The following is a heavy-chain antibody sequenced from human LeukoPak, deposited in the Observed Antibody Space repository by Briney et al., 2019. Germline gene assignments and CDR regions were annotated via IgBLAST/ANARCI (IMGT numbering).Heavy chain of an antibody. CDR2: INANGGGT. CDR1: GYIFVDYF. CDR3: ARGRAVGEVPLPDY. V-gene: IGHV1-46*01. Sequence: ASVKLSCKTSGYIFVDYFLHWVRQAPGQGLEWMGIINANGGGTRYAQMFQGRVTMTRDVSTRTVYMELSSLTSEDTALFYCARGRAVGEVPLPDYWGRGTLVTVSS. D-gene: IGHD1-26*01. J-gene: IGHJ4*02.